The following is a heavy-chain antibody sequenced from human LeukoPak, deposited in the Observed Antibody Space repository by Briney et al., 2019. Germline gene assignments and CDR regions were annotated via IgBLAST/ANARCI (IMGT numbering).Heavy chain of an antibody. CDR2: INHSGST. CDR1: GGSFSGYY. D-gene: IGHD2-2*01. Sequence: SETLSLTCAVYGGSFSGYYWSWIRQPPGKGLEWIGGINHSGSTNYNPSLKSRVTISVDTSKNQFSLKLSSVTAADTAVYYCARPYCSSTSCYGVVSDWFDPWGQGTLVTVSS. V-gene: IGHV4-34*01. J-gene: IGHJ5*02. CDR3: ARPYCSSTSCYGVVSDWFDP.